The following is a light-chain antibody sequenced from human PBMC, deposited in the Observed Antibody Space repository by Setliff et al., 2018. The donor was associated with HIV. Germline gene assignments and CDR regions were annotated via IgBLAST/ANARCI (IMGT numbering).Light chain of an antibody. Sequence: QSALAQPASVSGSPGQSITISCTGTSSDVGGYTYVSWYQQHPGKAPKLMIYDVSNRPSGVSDRFSGSKSGNTASLTISGLQAEDEAGYYCSSYTTSDTLVFGTGTKVTVL. J-gene: IGLJ1*01. V-gene: IGLV2-14*03. CDR2: DVS. CDR3: SSYTTSDTLV. CDR1: SSDVGGYTY.